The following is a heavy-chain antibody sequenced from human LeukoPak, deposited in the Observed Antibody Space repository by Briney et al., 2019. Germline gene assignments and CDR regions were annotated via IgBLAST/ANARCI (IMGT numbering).Heavy chain of an antibody. CDR3: ATAGIDTYYYDSSGTTHYFDY. CDR2: FDPEDGET. J-gene: IGHJ4*02. D-gene: IGHD3-22*01. Sequence: ASVKVSCKVSGYTLTELSMHWVRQAPGKGLEWVGGFDPEDGETIYAQKFQGRVTMTEDTSTDTAYMELSSLRSEDTAVYYCATAGIDTYYYDSSGTTHYFDYWGQGTLVTVSS. CDR1: GYTLTELS. V-gene: IGHV1-24*01.